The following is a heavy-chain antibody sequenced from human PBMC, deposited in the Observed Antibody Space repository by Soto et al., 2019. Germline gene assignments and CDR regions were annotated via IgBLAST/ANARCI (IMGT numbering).Heavy chain of an antibody. D-gene: IGHD3-22*01. CDR2: ISSSSSTI. CDR3: ARVPQYYDSSGYGY. J-gene: IGHJ4*02. Sequence: EVQLVESGGGLVQPGGSLRLSCAVSGFTFSSYSMNWVRQAPGKGLEWVSYISSSSSTIYYADSVKGRFTISRDNAKNSLYLQMNSLRDEDTAVYYCARVPQYYDSSGYGYWGQGTLVTVSS. CDR1: GFTFSSYS. V-gene: IGHV3-48*02.